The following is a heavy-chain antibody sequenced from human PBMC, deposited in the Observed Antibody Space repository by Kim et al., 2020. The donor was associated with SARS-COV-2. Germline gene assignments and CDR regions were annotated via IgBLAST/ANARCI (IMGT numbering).Heavy chain of an antibody. CDR2: IYYSGST. Sequence: SETLSLTCTVSGGSISSGGYYWSWIRQHPGKGLEWIGYIYYSGSTYYNPSLKSRVTISVDTSKNQFSLKLSSVTAADTAVYYCAREDYGDYLMCAFDIWGQGTMVTVSS. J-gene: IGHJ3*02. CDR3: AREDYGDYLMCAFDI. V-gene: IGHV4-31*03. CDR1: GGSISSGGYY. D-gene: IGHD4-17*01.